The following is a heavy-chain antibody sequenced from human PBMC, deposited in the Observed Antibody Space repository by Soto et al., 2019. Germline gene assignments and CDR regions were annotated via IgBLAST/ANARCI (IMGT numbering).Heavy chain of an antibody. Sequence: QVQLQESGPGLVKPSETLSLTCTVSGASITSNSYYGAWIRQPPGKGLEWIGSIYYSGATFYNPSLKSRVTISADTSKNQFSLNLSSVTAADTAVYYCARHGGRIKWFDPWGQGTLVTVSS. CDR2: IYYSGAT. CDR1: GASITSNSYY. J-gene: IGHJ5*02. V-gene: IGHV4-39*01. D-gene: IGHD2-15*01. CDR3: ARHGGRIKWFDP.